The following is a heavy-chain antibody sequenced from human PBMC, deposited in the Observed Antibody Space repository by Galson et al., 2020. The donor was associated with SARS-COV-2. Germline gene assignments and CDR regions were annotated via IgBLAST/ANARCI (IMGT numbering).Heavy chain of an antibody. CDR2: ISAYNGNT. CDR3: ARHIVVVPATYYYGMDV. D-gene: IGHD2-2*01. Sequence: ASVKVSCKASGYTFTSYGISWVRQAPGQGLEWMGWISAYNGNTNYAQKLQGRVTMTTDTSTSTAYMELRSLRSDDTAVYYCARHIVVVPATYYYGMDVWGQGTTVTVSS. CDR1: GYTFTSYG. J-gene: IGHJ6*02. V-gene: IGHV1-18*01.